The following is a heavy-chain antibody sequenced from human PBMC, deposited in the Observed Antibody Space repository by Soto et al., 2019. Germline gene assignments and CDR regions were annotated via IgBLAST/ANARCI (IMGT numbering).Heavy chain of an antibody. Sequence: ASVKVSCKASGYTFTGYYMHWVRQAPGQGLEWMGWINPNSGGTNYAQKFQGWVTMTRDTSISTAYMELSRLRSDDTAVYYCARDFVVVPAASPIAAAGRYYYYGMDVWGQGTTVTVSS. D-gene: IGHD2-2*01. CDR3: ARDFVVVPAASPIAAAGRYYYYGMDV. CDR1: GYTFTGYY. V-gene: IGHV1-2*04. CDR2: INPNSGGT. J-gene: IGHJ6*02.